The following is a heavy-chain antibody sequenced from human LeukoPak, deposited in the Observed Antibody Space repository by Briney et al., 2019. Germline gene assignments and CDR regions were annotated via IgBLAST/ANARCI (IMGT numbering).Heavy chain of an antibody. V-gene: IGHV3-23*01. CDR3: AKDYFVVTVGGAFDI. D-gene: IGHD2-2*01. Sequence: GGSLRLSCAASGFNFSSYAMSWVRQAPGKGLEWVSSLSGSTGSTYYADTVKGRFTISRDNSKNTLYLQMNSLRAEDTAVYYCAKDYFVVTVGGAFDIWGQGTRVTVSS. CDR2: LSGSTGST. CDR1: GFNFSSYA. J-gene: IGHJ3*02.